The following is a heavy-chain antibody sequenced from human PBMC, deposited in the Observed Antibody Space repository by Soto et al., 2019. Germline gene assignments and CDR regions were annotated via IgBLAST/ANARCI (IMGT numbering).Heavy chain of an antibody. CDR2: ISAYNGNT. V-gene: IGHV1-18*01. D-gene: IGHD1-7*01. J-gene: IGHJ6*02. CDR3: AITAGTNNYYYGMDV. Sequence: ASVKVSCKASGYTFTSYGFSWVRQAPGQGLEWMGWISAYNGNTNYAQKLQGRVTMTTDTSTSTAYMELRSLRSDDTAVYYCAITAGTNNYYYGMDVWGQGATVTVSS. CDR1: GYTFTSYG.